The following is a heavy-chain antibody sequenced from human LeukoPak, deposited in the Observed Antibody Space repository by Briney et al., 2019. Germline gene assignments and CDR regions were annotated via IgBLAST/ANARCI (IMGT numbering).Heavy chain of an antibody. CDR3: ARDRELYGMDV. CDR1: GFTLSGYG. Sequence: GGSLRLSCAASGFTLSGYGMHGVREAPGKGREWVAVIWYDGSNKYYADSVKGRFTISRDNSKNTLYLQMNSLRAEDTAVYYCARDRELYGMDVWGQGTTVTVSS. D-gene: IGHD1-7*01. V-gene: IGHV3-33*01. CDR2: IWYDGSNK. J-gene: IGHJ6*02.